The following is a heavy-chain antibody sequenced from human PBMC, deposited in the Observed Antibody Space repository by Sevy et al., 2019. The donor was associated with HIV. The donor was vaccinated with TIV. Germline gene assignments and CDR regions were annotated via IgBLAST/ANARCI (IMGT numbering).Heavy chain of an antibody. Sequence: GGSLRLSCAASGFTFSSYAMHWVRQAPGKGLEWVAVISYDGSNKYYADSVKGRFTISRDNSKNTLYLQMNSLRAEDTAVYYCFPWDSVVLVPAAPYYFDYWGQGTLVTVSS. V-gene: IGHV3-30-3*01. CDR2: ISYDGSNK. D-gene: IGHD2-2*01. J-gene: IGHJ4*02. CDR3: FPWDSVVLVPAAPYYFDY. CDR1: GFTFSSYA.